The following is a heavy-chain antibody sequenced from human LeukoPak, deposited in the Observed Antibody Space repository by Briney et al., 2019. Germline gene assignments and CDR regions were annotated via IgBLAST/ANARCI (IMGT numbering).Heavy chain of an antibody. CDR2: IHHSAGT. CDR1: GDSVTSDNW. Sequence: SGTLSLTCTLSGDSVTSDNWWSWVRQPPGQGLEWIGEIHHSAGTNYNPSLRSRVTMSIDKSKDQFSLNLNSVTAADTALYFCAKDLGSNPGYWGQGTLVIVSS. CDR3: AKDLGSNPGY. V-gene: IGHV4-4*02. J-gene: IGHJ4*02. D-gene: IGHD2-2*01.